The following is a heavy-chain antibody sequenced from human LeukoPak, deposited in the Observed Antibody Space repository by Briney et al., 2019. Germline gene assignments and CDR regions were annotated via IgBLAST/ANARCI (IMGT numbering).Heavy chain of an antibody. Sequence: ASVKVSCKASGYTFTSYGISWVRQAPGQGLEWMGWISAYNGNTNYAQKLQGRVTMTTDTSTSTAYMELRSLRSDDTAVYYCARVYLGYCSGGSCYWDRFDYWGQGTLVTVSS. D-gene: IGHD2-15*01. CDR2: ISAYNGNT. V-gene: IGHV1-18*01. CDR3: ARVYLGYCSGGSCYWDRFDY. CDR1: GYTFTSYG. J-gene: IGHJ4*02.